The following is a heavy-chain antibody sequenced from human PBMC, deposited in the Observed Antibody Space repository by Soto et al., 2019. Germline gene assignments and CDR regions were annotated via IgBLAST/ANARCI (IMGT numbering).Heavy chain of an antibody. V-gene: IGHV1-8*01. CDR2: MNPNSGNT. J-gene: IGHJ4*02. CDR1: GYTFISHD. D-gene: IGHD3-10*01. Sequence: QVQLVQSGAGVKMPGASVRVSCKASGYTFISHDISWVRQATGQGLEWMGWMNPNSGNTGYGQNSQGTVTMTSTPSTSPAYMELSRLTSYDTAVYSCASVRYAIRAAFIIGELDYWGQGSPVIVSS. CDR3: ASVRYAIRAAFIIGELDY.